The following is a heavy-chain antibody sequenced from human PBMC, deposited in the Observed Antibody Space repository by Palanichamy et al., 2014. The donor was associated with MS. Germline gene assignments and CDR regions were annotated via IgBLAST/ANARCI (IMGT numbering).Heavy chain of an antibody. CDR2: IDYRGNT. CDR1: RGSISGSRDY. V-gene: IGHV4-39*01. CDR3: ARRTEYDYSGHHYFHY. D-gene: IGHD3-22*01. J-gene: IGHJ4*02. Sequence: QLQLQESGPGLVKASETLSLTCTVSRGSISGSRDYWDWVRQPPGEGPVWIGSIDYRGNTYYTPSLKSRVTMSVDTSKNQFSLKMNSVIAADTAVYYCARRTEYDYSGHHYFHYWGQGTLVTVSS.